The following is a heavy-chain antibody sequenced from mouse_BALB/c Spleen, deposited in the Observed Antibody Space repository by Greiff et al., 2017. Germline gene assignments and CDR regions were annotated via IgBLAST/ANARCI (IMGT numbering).Heavy chain of an antibody. CDR1: GFNIKDTY. V-gene: IGHV14-3*02. CDR2: IDPANGNT. J-gene: IGHJ3*01. CDR3: GPGAATGAY. Sequence: EVKLLESGAELVKPGASVKLSCTASGFNIKDTYMHWVKQRPEQGLEWIGRIDPANGNTKYDPKFQGKATITADTSSNTAYLQLSSLTSEDTAVYYCGPGAATGAYWGQGTLVTVSA. D-gene: IGHD1-2*01.